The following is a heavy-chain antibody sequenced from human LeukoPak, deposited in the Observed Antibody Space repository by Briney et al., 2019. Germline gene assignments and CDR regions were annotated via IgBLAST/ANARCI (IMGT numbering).Heavy chain of an antibody. V-gene: IGHV4-59*12. J-gene: IGHJ4*02. Sequence: SETLSLTCTVSGGSISNKYWSWIRQPPGKGLEWIGYIYYSGSTNYNPSLKSRVTISVDTSKNQFSLKLSSVTAADTAVYYCARDGDPVVTVFDYWGQGTLVTVSS. CDR1: GGSISNKY. CDR3: ARDGDPVVTVFDY. D-gene: IGHD4-23*01. CDR2: IYYSGST.